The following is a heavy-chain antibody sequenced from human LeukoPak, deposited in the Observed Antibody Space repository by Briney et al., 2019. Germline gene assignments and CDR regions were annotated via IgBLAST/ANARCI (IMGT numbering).Heavy chain of an antibody. D-gene: IGHD1-26*01. V-gene: IGHV4-61*02. J-gene: IGHJ2*01. CDR2: IYTSGST. CDR3: ARSPFESYYTPNWYFDL. Sequence: PSETLSLTCTVSGGSISSGSYYWSWIRQPAGKGLEWIGRIYTSGSTNYNPSLKSRVTISVDTSKNQFSLKLSSVTAADTAVYYCARSPFESYYTPNWYFDLWGRGTLVTVSS. CDR1: GGSISSGSYY.